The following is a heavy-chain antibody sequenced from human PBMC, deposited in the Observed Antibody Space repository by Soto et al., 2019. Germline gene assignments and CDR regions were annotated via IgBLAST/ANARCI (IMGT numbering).Heavy chain of an antibody. CDR1: GYTFINFD. CDR3: ARLNRGVVEWFDP. J-gene: IGHJ5*02. V-gene: IGHV1-8*02. Sequence: ASVKVSCKASGYTFINFDISWVRQAAGQGLEWLGWMNPGSGKTGYASKFQGRVAMTRDASTSTAYMELSSLRSEDTAVYYCARLNRGVVEWFDPWGQGTLVTVSS. D-gene: IGHD3-16*01. CDR2: MNPGSGKT.